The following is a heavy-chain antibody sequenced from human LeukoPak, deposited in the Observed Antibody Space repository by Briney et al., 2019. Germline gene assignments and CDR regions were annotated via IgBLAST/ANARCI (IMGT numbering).Heavy chain of an antibody. J-gene: IGHJ4*02. D-gene: IGHD3-22*01. V-gene: IGHV3-48*01. CDR3: AKSSYYDSSGFYREYYFDY. CDR2: ISSSSRTM. CDR1: GFTFSSHS. Sequence: GGSLRLSCAASGFTFSSHSMNWVRQAPGKGLEWVSYISSSSRTMYYADSVKGRFTISRDNAKNSLYLQMNSLRAGDTAVYYCAKSSYYDSSGFYREYYFDYWGQGTLVPVSS.